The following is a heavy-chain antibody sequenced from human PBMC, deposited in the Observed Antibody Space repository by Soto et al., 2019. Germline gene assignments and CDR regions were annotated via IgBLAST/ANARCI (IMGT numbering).Heavy chain of an antibody. CDR1: GGSISSYY. Sequence: QVQLQESGPGLVKPSETLSLTCTVSGGSISSYYWSWIRQPPGKGLEWIGYIYYSGSTNYNPSLKTRATIPIDTSKNQFPRKLNSMTAADTAVYYCARHNYGSGSTYFDYWGQGTLVTVSS. CDR2: IYYSGST. J-gene: IGHJ4*02. V-gene: IGHV4-59*08. D-gene: IGHD3-10*01. CDR3: ARHNYGSGSTYFDY.